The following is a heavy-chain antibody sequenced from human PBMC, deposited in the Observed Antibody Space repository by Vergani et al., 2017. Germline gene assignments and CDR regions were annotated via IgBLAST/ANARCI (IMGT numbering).Heavy chain of an antibody. V-gene: IGHV3-30-3*01. J-gene: IGHJ6*03. D-gene: IGHD6-13*01. CDR1: GFTFSSYA. CDR2: ISYDGSNK. Sequence: QVQLVESGGGVVQPGRSLRLSCAASGFTFSSYAMHWVRQAPGKGLEWVAVISYDGSNKYYADSVKGRFTISRDNSKNTLYLQMNSLRAEDTAVYYCARAAAGTEYYYYMDVWGKGTTVTVSS. CDR3: ARAAAGTEYYYYMDV.